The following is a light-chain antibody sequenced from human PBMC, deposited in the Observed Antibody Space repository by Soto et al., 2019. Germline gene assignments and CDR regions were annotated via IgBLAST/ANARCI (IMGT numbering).Light chain of an antibody. V-gene: IGLV2-23*03. CDR1: SSDVGSYNP. Sequence: QSALTQPASVSGSPGQSITISCTGTSSDVGSYNPVSWYQQHPGKAPKLMIYEGSKRPSGVSNRFSGSKSGNTASLTISGLQAEDEADYYCCSYAGSSTFVFGGGTKVTVL. CDR2: EGS. J-gene: IGLJ2*01. CDR3: CSYAGSSTFV.